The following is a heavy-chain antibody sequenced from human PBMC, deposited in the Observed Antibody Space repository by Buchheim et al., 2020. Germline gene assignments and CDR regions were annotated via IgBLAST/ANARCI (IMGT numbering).Heavy chain of an antibody. D-gene: IGHD2-2*01. CDR1: GFTFSSYA. CDR2: ISYDGSNK. Sequence: QVQLVESGGGVVQPGRSLRLSCAASGFTFSSYAMHWVRQAPGKGLEWVAVISYDGSNKYYADSVKGRFTISRDNSKNTLYLQMNSLRAEDTAVYYCARDIYPGCSSTSCYFTFDYWGQGTL. V-gene: IGHV3-30*04. J-gene: IGHJ4*02. CDR3: ARDIYPGCSSTSCYFTFDY.